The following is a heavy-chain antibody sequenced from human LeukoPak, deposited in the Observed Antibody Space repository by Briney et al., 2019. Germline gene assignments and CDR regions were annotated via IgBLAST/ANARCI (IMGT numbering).Heavy chain of an antibody. CDR3: ERNIVVVPAAEIYYYYYGMDV. CDR2: INPSGGST. J-gene: IGHJ6*02. CDR1: GYTFTSYY. Sequence: ASVKVSCKASGYTFTSYYMHWVRQAPGQGLEWMGIINPSGGSTSYAQKFQGRVTMTRDTSTSAVYMELSSLRSEDTAVYYCERNIVVVPAAEIYYYYYGMDVWGQGTTVTVSS. D-gene: IGHD2-2*01. V-gene: IGHV1-46*01.